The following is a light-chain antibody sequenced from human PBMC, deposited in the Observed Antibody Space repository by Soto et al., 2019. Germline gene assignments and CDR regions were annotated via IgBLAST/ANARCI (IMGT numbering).Light chain of an antibody. CDR1: QSVSSSY. CDR3: QQYGSSPLYT. J-gene: IGKJ2*01. Sequence: EIVLTQSPGTLSLSPGERATLSCRASQSVSSSYLAWYQQKPGQAPRLLIYDASSRATGIPNRFSGSGSGTDFTLTISRLEPEDVEVYYCQQYGSSPLYTFGQGTKLEIK. CDR2: DAS. V-gene: IGKV3-20*01.